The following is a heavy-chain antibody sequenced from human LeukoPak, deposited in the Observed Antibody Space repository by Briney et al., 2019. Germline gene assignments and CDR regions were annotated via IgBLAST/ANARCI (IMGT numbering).Heavy chain of an antibody. CDR1: GFTFSGYY. Sequence: GGSLRLSCAASGFTFSGYYMSRIRRAPGKGLEWVSYISSSGSTIYYADSVKGRFTISRDNAKNSLYLQMNSLRAEDTAVYYCARDSRVLSSYDFPTYYYYMDVWGKGTTVTVSS. CDR3: ARDSRVLSSYDFPTYYYYMDV. J-gene: IGHJ6*03. V-gene: IGHV3-11*01. CDR2: ISSSGSTI. D-gene: IGHD3-3*01.